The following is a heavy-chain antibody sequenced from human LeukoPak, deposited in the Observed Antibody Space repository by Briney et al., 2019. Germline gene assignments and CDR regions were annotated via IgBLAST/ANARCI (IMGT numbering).Heavy chain of an antibody. V-gene: IGHV3-74*01. CDR1: GFTFSSNW. D-gene: IGHD1-26*01. J-gene: IGHJ4*02. Sequence: GGSLRLSCAASGFTFSSNWMHWVRQAPGKGLVWVSRINEDGSTTNYADSVEGRSTIFRDNAKNTLYLQMNSLGAEDTAVYYCVRDLGGRSGHWGQGTLVTVSS. CDR2: INEDGSTT. CDR3: VRDLGGRSGH.